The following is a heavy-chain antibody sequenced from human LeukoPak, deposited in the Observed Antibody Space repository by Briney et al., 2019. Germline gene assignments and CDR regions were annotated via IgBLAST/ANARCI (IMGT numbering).Heavy chain of an antibody. Sequence: PSETLSLTCTVSGGSIISDSYYWSWIRQPAGKGLEWIGRIYTSGSTNYNPSLKSRVTMSVDTSKNQSSLKLSSVTAADTAVYYCARGAYYYGSGKIFGYWGQGTLVTVSS. CDR1: GGSIISDSYY. CDR2: IYTSGST. CDR3: ARGAYYYGSGKIFGY. D-gene: IGHD3-10*01. J-gene: IGHJ4*02. V-gene: IGHV4-61*02.